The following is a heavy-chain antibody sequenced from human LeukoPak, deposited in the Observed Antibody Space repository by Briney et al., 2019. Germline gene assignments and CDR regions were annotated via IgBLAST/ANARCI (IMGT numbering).Heavy chain of an antibody. V-gene: IGHV1-2*02. D-gene: IGHD5-12*01. CDR3: ARDRDILGSTFFDK. CDR1: GYTFTAYY. CDR2: INSNSGGS. J-gene: IGHJ4*02. Sequence: GASVKVSCKASGYTFTAYYMHWVRQAPGQGLEWMGWINSNSGGSNYAQKFQGRVTMTRDTSISTVYMDLSRLRSDDPAVYYCARDRDILGSTFFDKWGQGTLVTVSS.